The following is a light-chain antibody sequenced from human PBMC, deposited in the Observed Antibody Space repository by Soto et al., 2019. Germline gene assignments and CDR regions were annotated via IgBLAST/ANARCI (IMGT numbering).Light chain of an antibody. V-gene: IGKV1-6*01. Sequence: AIQMTQSPSSLSASVGYRVTITCRASQGIRNDLGWYQQKPGKAPKLLIYAASSLQSGVPSRFSGSGSGTDFTITISSLQTEDFANYYCLQDYNYPQTFGPGTKVDIK. CDR1: QGIRND. CDR3: LQDYNYPQT. J-gene: IGKJ1*01. CDR2: AAS.